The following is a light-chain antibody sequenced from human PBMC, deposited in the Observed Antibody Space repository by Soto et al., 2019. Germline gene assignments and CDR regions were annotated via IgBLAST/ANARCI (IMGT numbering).Light chain of an antibody. CDR3: HQYNDWPSGA. CDR2: DAS. J-gene: IGKJ1*01. Sequence: VMTQSPATLSVSLGEGATLSCRASQSINRNLAWYQQKPGLAPRLLIFDASTRATGVPARFRGTGSGTEFTLTISGLQSEDYALYYCHQYNDWPSGAFGRGTKVDIK. V-gene: IGKV3-15*01. CDR1: QSINRN.